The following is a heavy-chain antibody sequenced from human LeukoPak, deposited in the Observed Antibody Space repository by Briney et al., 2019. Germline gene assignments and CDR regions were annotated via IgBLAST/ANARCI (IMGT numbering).Heavy chain of an antibody. CDR3: ASCNDSSGYFAY. V-gene: IGHV7-4-1*02. Sequence: ASVKVSCKPSGYTFTDYAINWVRQAPVQGLEYMGWDNTNTGNPTYAQGFTGRFVFSSDSSVSTAYLQITSLKADDSAIYFCASCNDSSGYFAYWGQGTLVTVSS. CDR1: GYTFTDYA. D-gene: IGHD3-22*01. J-gene: IGHJ4*02. CDR2: DNTNTGNP.